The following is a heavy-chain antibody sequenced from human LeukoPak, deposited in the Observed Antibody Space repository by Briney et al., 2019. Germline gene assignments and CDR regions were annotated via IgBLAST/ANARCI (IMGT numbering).Heavy chain of an antibody. J-gene: IGHJ4*02. Sequence: GASVKVSCKASGGTFSSYAISWVRQAPGQGLEWMGWISAYNGNTNYAQKLQGRATMTTDTSTSTAYMELRSLRSDDTAVYYCARDQLYDPGDYWGQGTLVTVSS. CDR2: ISAYNGNT. V-gene: IGHV1-18*01. CDR3: ARDQLYDPGDY. D-gene: IGHD2-2*01. CDR1: GGTFSSYA.